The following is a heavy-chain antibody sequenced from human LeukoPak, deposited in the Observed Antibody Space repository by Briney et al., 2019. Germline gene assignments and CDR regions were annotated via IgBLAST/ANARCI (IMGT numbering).Heavy chain of an antibody. V-gene: IGHV4-34*01. CDR1: GWSFGGYS. Sequence: SETRSLTCAVYGWSFGGYSWSWIPQPPGKGLKWIGEINHSVSTNYNPSLKSRVVISVVTSKNQYSMKLRYVTTANTAVYYCARVDSGSSSLGVDSWGQGTLVTVSS. J-gene: IGHJ4*02. D-gene: IGHD6-6*01. CDR3: ARVDSGSSSLGVDS. CDR2: INHSVST.